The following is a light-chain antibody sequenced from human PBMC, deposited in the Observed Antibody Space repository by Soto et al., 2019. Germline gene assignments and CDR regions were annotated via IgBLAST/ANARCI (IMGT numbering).Light chain of an antibody. CDR3: CSYAGSYKIYL. CDR2: DVF. V-gene: IGLV2-11*01. J-gene: IGLJ1*01. Sequence: QSALTQPRSVSGSPGPSVTISCTGTSSDVGGYNYVSWYQRHPGKAPKLMIYDVFKRPSGFPDRFSGSKSGNTASLTISGLQAEDEGDYYCCSYAGSYKIYLFGTGTKVTVL. CDR1: SSDVGGYNY.